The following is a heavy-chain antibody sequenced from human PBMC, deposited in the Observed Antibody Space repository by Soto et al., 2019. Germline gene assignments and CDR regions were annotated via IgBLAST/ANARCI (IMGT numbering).Heavy chain of an antibody. CDR2: IYHSGST. CDR1: GGSISSGGYS. J-gene: IGHJ5*02. D-gene: IGHD2-2*01. Sequence: SETLSLTCAVSGGSISSGGYSWSWIRQPPGKGLEWIGYIYHSGSTYYNPSLKSRVTISLETSKSQISLKLSSVTAADTAIYYCARLGAHYQSLDPWGPGTLVTSPQ. V-gene: IGHV4-30-2*01. CDR3: ARLGAHYQSLDP.